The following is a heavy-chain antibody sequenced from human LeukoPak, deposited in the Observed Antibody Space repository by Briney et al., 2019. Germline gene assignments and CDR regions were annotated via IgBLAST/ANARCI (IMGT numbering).Heavy chain of an antibody. D-gene: IGHD3-22*01. CDR2: ISGSGGST. J-gene: IGHJ6*02. CDR3: AKVLTYYYDSSGFVDV. V-gene: IGHV3-23*01. Sequence: PGGSLRLSCAASGFTFSSYAMSWVRQAPGKGLEWVSAISGSGGSTYYADSVKGRFTISRDNSKNTLYLQMNSLRAEDTAVYYCAKVLTYYYDSSGFVDVWGQGTTVTVSS. CDR1: GFTFSSYA.